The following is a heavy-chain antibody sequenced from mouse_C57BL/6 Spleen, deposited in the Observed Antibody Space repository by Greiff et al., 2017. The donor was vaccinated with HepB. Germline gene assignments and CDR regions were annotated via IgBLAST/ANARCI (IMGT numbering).Heavy chain of an antibody. V-gene: IGHV7-3*01. J-gene: IGHJ2*01. CDR1: GFTFTDYY. CDR2: IRNKANGYTT. Sequence: EVKLMESGGGLVQPGGSLSLSCAASGFTFTDYYMSWVRQPPGKALEWLGFIRNKANGYTTEYSASVKGRFTISRDNSQSILYLQMNALRAEDSATYYCARYYDYDVFDYWGQGTTLTVSS. CDR3: ARYYDYDVFDY. D-gene: IGHD2-4*01.